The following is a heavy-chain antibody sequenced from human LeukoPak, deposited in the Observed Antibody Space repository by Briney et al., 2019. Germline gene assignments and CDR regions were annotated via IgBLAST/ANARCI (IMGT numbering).Heavy chain of an antibody. J-gene: IGHJ4*02. CDR1: GFTLSSYS. CDR3: ARDRLTSGWLTDF. Sequence: GGSLRLSCEASGFTLSSYSMNWVRQAPGKGLEWVSSLSSSSSFIYYADSVKGRFTISRDNAKNSLSLQMDSLRAEDTAVYYCARDRLTSGWLTDFWGRGTLVIVS. V-gene: IGHV3-21*06. D-gene: IGHD6-19*01. CDR2: LSSSSSFI.